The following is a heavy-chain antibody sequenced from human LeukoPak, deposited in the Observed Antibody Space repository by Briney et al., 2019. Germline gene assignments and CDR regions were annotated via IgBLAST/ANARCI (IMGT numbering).Heavy chain of an antibody. CDR2: ISAYNGNT. CDR3: ARVGYYDSSGYFRPNWFDP. J-gene: IGHJ5*02. CDR1: GYTFTSYG. Sequence: ASVKVSCKASGYTFTSYGISWVRQAPGRGLEWMGWISAYNGNTNYAQKLQGRVTMTTDTSTSTAYMELRSLRSDDTAVYYCARVGYYDSSGYFRPNWFDPWGQGTLVTVSS. D-gene: IGHD3-22*01. V-gene: IGHV1-18*01.